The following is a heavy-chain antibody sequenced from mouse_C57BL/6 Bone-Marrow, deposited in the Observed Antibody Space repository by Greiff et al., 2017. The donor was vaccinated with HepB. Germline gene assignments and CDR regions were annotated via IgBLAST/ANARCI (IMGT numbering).Heavy chain of an antibody. CDR1: GYTFTDYE. J-gene: IGHJ2*01. CDR2: IDPETGGT. V-gene: IGHV1-15*01. Sequence: VKLMESGAELVRPGASVTLSCKASGYTFTDYEMHWVKQTPVHGLEWIGAIDPETGGTAYNQKFKGKAILTADKSSSTAYMELRSLTSEDSAVYYCTRDYDEGDFDYWGQGTTLTVSS. CDR3: TRDYDEGDFDY. D-gene: IGHD2-4*01.